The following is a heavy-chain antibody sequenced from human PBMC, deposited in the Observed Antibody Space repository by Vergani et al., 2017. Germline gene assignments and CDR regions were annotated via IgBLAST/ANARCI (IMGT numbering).Heavy chain of an antibody. CDR2: VSFRGDT. D-gene: IGHD3-10*01. CDR3: ARSRIYYGAGSPDY. J-gene: IGHJ4*02. CDR1: GASVNSYY. Sequence: QLHLQESGPGLVKPSETLSLTFTVSGASVNSYYWSWIRQPPGKGLEWMGYVSFRGDTLYDPSVKGRMTISLNTSSNQFSLYLTAVTAADTAVYYCARSRIYYGAGSPDYWGQGTLVTVSS. V-gene: IGHV4-59*02.